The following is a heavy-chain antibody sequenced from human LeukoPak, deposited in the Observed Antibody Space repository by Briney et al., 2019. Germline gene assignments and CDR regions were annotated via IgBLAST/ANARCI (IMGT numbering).Heavy chain of an antibody. CDR1: GGSMTSYY. V-gene: IGHV4-59*08. J-gene: IGHJ4*02. CDR3: ARLQPAGTLDY. D-gene: IGHD6-19*01. Sequence: SETLSLTCTVSGGSMTSYYWSWIRQPPGKGLEWIGYIYYSGSTNYHPSLKSRVTVSVDTSNNQFSLKLSSVTAADTAVYYCARLQPAGTLDYWGQGTLVSVS. CDR2: IYYSGST.